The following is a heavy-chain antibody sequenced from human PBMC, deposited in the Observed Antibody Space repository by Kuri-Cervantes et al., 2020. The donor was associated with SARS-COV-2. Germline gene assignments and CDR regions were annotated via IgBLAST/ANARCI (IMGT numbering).Heavy chain of an antibody. V-gene: IGHV4-59*01. CDR2: IYSGRSA. D-gene: IGHD2-2*01. J-gene: IGHJ6*02. CDR3: ARNMPQTWAGGMDV. Sequence: ESLKISCTVSGGSIIDYYWSWIRQPPGKGLEWVGHIYSGRSANYNPSLNNRVTISVDTSNSQSSLRLTSVTAADTAIYFCARNMPQTWAGGMDVWGPGTTVTVSS. CDR1: GGSIIDYY.